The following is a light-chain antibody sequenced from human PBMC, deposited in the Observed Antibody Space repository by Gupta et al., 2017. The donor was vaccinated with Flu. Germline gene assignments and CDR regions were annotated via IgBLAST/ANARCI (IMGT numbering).Light chain of an antibody. Sequence: DIVMTQSPLSLPVTPGEPASISYRSSENLLFSNGYNYLDWYLQKPGQSPQLLIYLGSNRASGVPDRFSGSGSGTDFTLKISRVEAEDVGIYYCMQALQTPFTFGPGTKVDFK. CDR1: ENLLFSNGYNY. CDR2: LGS. CDR3: MQALQTPFT. V-gene: IGKV2-28*01. J-gene: IGKJ3*01.